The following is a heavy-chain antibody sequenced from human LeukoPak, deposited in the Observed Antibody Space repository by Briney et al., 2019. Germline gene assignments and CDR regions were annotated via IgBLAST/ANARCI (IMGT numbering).Heavy chain of an antibody. CDR1: GGSISSGVYY. Sequence: SETLSLTCTVSGGSISSGVYYWSWIRQHPGKGLEWIGYIYYSGSTYYNPSLKSRVTISVDTSKNQFSLKLSSVTAADTAVYYCASRKGVRVGYFDYWGQGTLVTVSS. V-gene: IGHV4-31*03. J-gene: IGHJ4*02. CDR2: IYYSGST. D-gene: IGHD3-10*01. CDR3: ASRKGVRVGYFDY.